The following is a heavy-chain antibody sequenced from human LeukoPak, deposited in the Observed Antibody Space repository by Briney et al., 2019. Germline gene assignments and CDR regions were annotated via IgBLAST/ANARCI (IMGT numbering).Heavy chain of an antibody. CDR2: IYYSGST. CDR3: ARDSRGDGLDY. Sequence: SETLSLTCTVSGGSISSRSYYWGWIRQPPGKGLEWIGYIYYSGSTNYNPSLKSRVTISVDTSKNQFSLKLSSVTAADTAVYYCARDSRGDGLDYWGQGTLVTVSS. CDR1: GGSISSRSYY. V-gene: IGHV4-61*01. D-gene: IGHD4-17*01. J-gene: IGHJ4*02.